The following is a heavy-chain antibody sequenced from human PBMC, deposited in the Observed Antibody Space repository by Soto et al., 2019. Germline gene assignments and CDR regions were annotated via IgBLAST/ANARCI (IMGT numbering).Heavy chain of an antibody. J-gene: IGHJ4*02. D-gene: IGHD2-21*01. CDR2: MNPNSCNT. CDR1: GYTFTSYD. V-gene: IGHV1-8*01. CDR3: AGDGVGVVRE. Sequence: QVQLVQSGADVKKPGASVKVSCKASGYTFTSYDINWVLHATGQGLAWMGWMNPNSCNTGYAQKFQGRVTMTRNTSIRTAYMELSSLRSEDKAVYYCAGDGVGVVREWGQGTLVTVS.